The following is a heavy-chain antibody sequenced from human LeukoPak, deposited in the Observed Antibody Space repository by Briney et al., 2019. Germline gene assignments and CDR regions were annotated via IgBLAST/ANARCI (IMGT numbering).Heavy chain of an antibody. V-gene: IGHV3-66*01. D-gene: IGHD4-17*01. Sequence: GGSLRLSCAASGFTISSNYMSWVRQAPGKGLEWVSVIYSGGSTYYADSVKGRFTISRDNSKNTLYLQMNSLRAEDTAVYYCASTFYGDSPPYWGQGTLVTVSS. CDR2: IYSGGST. CDR1: GFTISSNY. J-gene: IGHJ4*02. CDR3: ASTFYGDSPPY.